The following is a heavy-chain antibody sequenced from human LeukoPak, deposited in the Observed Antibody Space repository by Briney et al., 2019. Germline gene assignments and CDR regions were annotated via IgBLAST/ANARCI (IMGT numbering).Heavy chain of an antibody. J-gene: IGHJ4*02. CDR1: GFTFSRYS. CDR2: ISGSSSYI. Sequence: GGSLRLSCAASGFTFSRYSMNWVRQAPGKGLEWVSSISGSSSYIYYADSVKGRLTISRDNAKNSLYLQMNSLRAEDTAVYYCARGFMYSSGCWGYWGQGTLVTVSS. CDR3: ARGFMYSSGCWGY. V-gene: IGHV3-21*01. D-gene: IGHD6-19*01.